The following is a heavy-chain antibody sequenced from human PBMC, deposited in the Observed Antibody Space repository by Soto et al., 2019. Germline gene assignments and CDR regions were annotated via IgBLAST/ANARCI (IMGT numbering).Heavy chain of an antibody. CDR1: DGSISSGGYY. D-gene: IGHD5-18*01. CDR2: IYYSGST. J-gene: IGHJ6*02. CDR3: ATEEDTAMAYGMDV. V-gene: IGHV4-31*03. Sequence: SETQALTCTVSDGSISSGGYYWSWISQNPGKGMEWIGYIYYSGSTYYNPYLKRRVNIKVDKSKNQFSLYLQMNSLRDEDTAVYYCATEEDTAMAYGMDVWGQGTTVTVSS.